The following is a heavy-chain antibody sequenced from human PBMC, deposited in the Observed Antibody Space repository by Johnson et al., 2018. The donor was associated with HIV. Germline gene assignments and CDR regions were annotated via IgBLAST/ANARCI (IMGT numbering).Heavy chain of an antibody. J-gene: IGHJ3*02. CDR2: SRDKTNSYTT. D-gene: IGHD3-22*01. V-gene: IGHV3-72*01. CDR3: ASDDSSGYDAFDI. Sequence: VQLVESGGGLVQPGGSLRLSCVGSGFTLTDHYMDWVRQAPGKGLEWVGRSRDKTNSYTTEYAASVKGRFTISRDDSKNSLYLQMSSLRAEDTAVYYCASDDSSGYDAFDIWGQGTMVTVSS. CDR1: GFTLTDHY.